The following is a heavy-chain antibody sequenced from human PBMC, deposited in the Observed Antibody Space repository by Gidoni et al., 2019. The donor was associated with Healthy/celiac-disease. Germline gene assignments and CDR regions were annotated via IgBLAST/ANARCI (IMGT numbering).Heavy chain of an antibody. J-gene: IGHJ4*02. CDR1: GYSISSGYY. Sequence: QVQLQESGPGLVKPSETLSLTCAVSGYSISSGYYWGWIRQPPGKGLAWIGSIYHSGSTYYNPSLKRQVTISVDTSKNQFSLKLSSVTAADTAVYYCAREEEQWLVLGVVDYWGQGTLVTVSS. CDR3: AREEEQWLVLGVVDY. D-gene: IGHD6-19*01. V-gene: IGHV4-38-2*02. CDR2: IYHSGST.